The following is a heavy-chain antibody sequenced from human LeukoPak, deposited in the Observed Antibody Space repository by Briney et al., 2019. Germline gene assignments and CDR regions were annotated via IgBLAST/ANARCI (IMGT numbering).Heavy chain of an antibody. V-gene: IGHV3-21*01. CDR3: TGGLTAFWSGYYFDY. J-gene: IGHJ4*02. D-gene: IGHD3-3*01. Sequence: PGGSLRLSCAASGFSFSDSYMTWVRQAPEKGLERVSSISSSASYIYYSDSVKGRFTVSRDNAKNSLYLQMDSVRAEDTAVYYCTGGLTAFWSGYYFDYWGQGTLVTVSS. CDR1: GFSFSDSY. CDR2: ISSSASYI.